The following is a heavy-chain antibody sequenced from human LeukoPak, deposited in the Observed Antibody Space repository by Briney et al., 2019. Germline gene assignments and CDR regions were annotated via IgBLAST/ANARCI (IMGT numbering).Heavy chain of an antibody. CDR3: ARGVWGSSGMVWYYYYYMDV. J-gene: IGHJ6*03. CDR1: GGSISTSNYY. CDR2: IFYSGST. D-gene: IGHD6-6*01. Sequence: TSETLSLTCTVSGGSISTSNYYWGWIRQPPGKGLEWIGNIFYSGSTYYSPSLRSRVTISLDTSRNQFSLKLSSVTAADTAVYYCARGVWGSSGMVWYYYYYMDVWGKGTTVTVSS. V-gene: IGHV4-39*07.